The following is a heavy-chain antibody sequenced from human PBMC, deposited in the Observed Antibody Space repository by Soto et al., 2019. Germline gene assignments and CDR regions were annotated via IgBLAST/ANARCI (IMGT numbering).Heavy chain of an antibody. V-gene: IGHV3-23*01. CDR3: AKDGASDYYYYYMDV. J-gene: IGHJ6*03. Sequence: EVQLLESGGGLVQRGGSLRLSCADSGFTFSNHAMTWVRQAPGKGLERVSTVSAGGGDTYIAASVRGRFTISRDNSKDTLYLQMNSLRPEDTAVYFCAKDGASDYYYYYMDVWGKGTTVTVSS. CDR2: VSAGGGDT. D-gene: IGHD3-10*01. CDR1: GFTFSNHA.